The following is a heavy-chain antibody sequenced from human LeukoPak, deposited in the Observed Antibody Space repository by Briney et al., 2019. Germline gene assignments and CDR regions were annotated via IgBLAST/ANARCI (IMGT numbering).Heavy chain of an antibody. CDR2: ISAYNGNT. Sequence: ASVKVSCKASGYTFTSYGISWVRQAPGQGLEWMGWISAYNGNTNYAQKLQGRVTMTTDTSTSTAYMELRSLRSDDTAVYYCASGYYYGSGSYYPPYYFDYWGQGTLVTVSS. CDR1: GYTFTSYG. D-gene: IGHD3-10*01. J-gene: IGHJ4*02. V-gene: IGHV1-18*01. CDR3: ASGYYYGSGSYYPPYYFDY.